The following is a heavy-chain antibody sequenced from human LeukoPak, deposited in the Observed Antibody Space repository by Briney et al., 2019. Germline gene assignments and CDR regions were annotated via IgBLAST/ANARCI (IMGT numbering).Heavy chain of an antibody. CDR1: GFTFSSFA. V-gene: IGHV3-23*01. CDR3: ARSQGSGYPNYFDP. D-gene: IGHD1-7*01. CDR2: IIGSGGST. Sequence: SGGSLRLSCAASGFTFSSFAMTWVRQAPGKGLEWVSTIIGSGGSTYYADSVKGRFTISRDNSKNTLYLQLNSLRAEDTALYYCARSQGSGYPNYFDPWGQGSLVTVSS. J-gene: IGHJ5*02.